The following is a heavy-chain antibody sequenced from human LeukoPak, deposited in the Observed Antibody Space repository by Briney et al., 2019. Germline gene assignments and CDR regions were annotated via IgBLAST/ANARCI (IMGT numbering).Heavy chain of an antibody. CDR1: GFTFDDYD. CDR3: ARWLQLRGYYYYMDV. Sequence: HPGGSLRLSCAACGFTFDDYDMQWVPQATGKGVEWVSGISWNSGSIAYADSVKGRFTISKDNAKNSLYLQMNSLRAEDTALYHCARWLQLRGYYYYMDVWGKGTTVTVSS. J-gene: IGHJ6*03. V-gene: IGHV3-9*01. D-gene: IGHD5-24*01. CDR2: ISWNSGSI.